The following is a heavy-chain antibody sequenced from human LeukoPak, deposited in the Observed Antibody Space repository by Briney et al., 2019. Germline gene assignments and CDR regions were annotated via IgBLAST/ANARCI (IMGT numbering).Heavy chain of an antibody. J-gene: IGHJ6*03. V-gene: IGHV1-69*13. Sequence: SVKVSCKVSGSSYAINWVRLAPGHGLEWMGAIIPSFGRAKYAQKFQDRVSITSDESTSTVYMELSSLRTDDTAIYYCARAGRFSNYDYYYHMDVWGRGTTVIVSS. D-gene: IGHD4-11*01. CDR2: IIPSFGRA. CDR3: ARAGRFSNYDYYYHMDV. CDR1: GSSYA.